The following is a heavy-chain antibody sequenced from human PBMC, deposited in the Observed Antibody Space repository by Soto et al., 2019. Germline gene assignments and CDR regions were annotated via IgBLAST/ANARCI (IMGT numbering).Heavy chain of an antibody. D-gene: IGHD3-16*01. Sequence: SETLSLTCTVSGDSVNSENSYWNWIRQAPGKGPEWIGYIYYNGGTNYNPSLKSRATILLDTSTNQFSLTLTSVTAADTAVYYCAKDWTQIELFGGGAFDIWGQGTMVTVSS. CDR2: IYYNGGT. CDR3: AKDWTQIELFGGGAFDI. CDR1: GDSVNSENSY. J-gene: IGHJ3*02. V-gene: IGHV4-61*01.